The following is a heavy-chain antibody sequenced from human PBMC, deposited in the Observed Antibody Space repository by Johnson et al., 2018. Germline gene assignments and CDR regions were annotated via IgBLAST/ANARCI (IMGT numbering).Heavy chain of an antibody. D-gene: IGHD3-10*01. Sequence: EVQLGQSGAAVKKPGESLRISCKGSGYSFTKYWIGWVRQMPGKGLEWMGIIYPGDSDTRHSPSFQGQFTISADKSITTAYLQWSSLKAPDTGRHYCARSASDYNAFDIWGQGTMVTVSS. CDR3: ARSASDYNAFDI. J-gene: IGHJ3*02. CDR2: IYPGDSDT. V-gene: IGHV5-51*01. CDR1: GYSFTKYW.